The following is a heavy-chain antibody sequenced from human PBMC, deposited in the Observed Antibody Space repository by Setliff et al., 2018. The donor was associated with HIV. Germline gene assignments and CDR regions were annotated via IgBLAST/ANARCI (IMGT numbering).Heavy chain of an antibody. D-gene: IGHD6-25*01. Sequence: GGSLRLSCTASGFSFSSYAMTWVRQAPGKGLEWVATLSGDGSKTYLADSVEGRFTISRDNPKDTFYLQMNRLETEDTAVYYCVRAAAGLDVWSQGIRVTVSS. CDR2: LSGDGSKT. V-gene: IGHV3-23*01. CDR1: GFSFSSYA. J-gene: IGHJ4*02. CDR3: VRAAAGLDV.